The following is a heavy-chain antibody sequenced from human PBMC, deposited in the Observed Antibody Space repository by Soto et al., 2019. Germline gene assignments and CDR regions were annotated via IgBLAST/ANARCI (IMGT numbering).Heavy chain of an antibody. CDR2: IYYSGST. CDR1: GGSISSSSYY. J-gene: IGHJ4*02. Sequence: QLQLQESGPGLVKPSETLSLTCTVSGGSISSSSYYWGWIRQPPGKGLEWVGSIYYSGSTYYHPSLKSQGTISVDTAKTQFHLKLSSVTAADTAVYYCASSPRLLWCGELSDYWGQGTLVTVSS. V-gene: IGHV4-39*01. D-gene: IGHD3-10*01. CDR3: ASSPRLLWCGELSDY.